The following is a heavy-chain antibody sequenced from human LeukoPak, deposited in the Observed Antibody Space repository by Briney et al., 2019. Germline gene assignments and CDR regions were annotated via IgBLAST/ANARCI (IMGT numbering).Heavy chain of an antibody. D-gene: IGHD5-18*01. V-gene: IGHV4-61*08. Sequence: SQTLSLTCAVSGGSISSGGYSWSWIRQPPGKGLEWIGYIYYSGSTNYNPSLKSRVTISVDTSKNQFSLKLSSVTAADTAAYYCARGEIDNYGYPYFDYWGQGTLVTVSS. CDR1: GGSISSGGYS. CDR3: ARGEIDNYGYPYFDY. CDR2: IYYSGST. J-gene: IGHJ4*02.